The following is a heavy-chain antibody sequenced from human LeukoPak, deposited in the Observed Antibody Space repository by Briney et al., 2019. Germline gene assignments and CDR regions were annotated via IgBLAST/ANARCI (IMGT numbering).Heavy chain of an antibody. CDR2: ISSSGSTI. D-gene: IGHD2-21*02. J-gene: IGHJ4*02. CDR1: GFTFSDYY. Sequence: PGGSLRLSCAASGFTFSDYYMSWIRQAPGEGLEWVSYISSSGSTIYYADSVKGRFTISRDNAKDSLYLQMNSLRDEDTAVYYCAKGAVTATRKFDYWGQGTLVTVSS. V-gene: IGHV3-11*01. CDR3: AKGAVTATRKFDY.